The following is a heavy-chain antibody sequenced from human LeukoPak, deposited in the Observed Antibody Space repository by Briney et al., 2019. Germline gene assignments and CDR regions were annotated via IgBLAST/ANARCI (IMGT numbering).Heavy chain of an antibody. J-gene: IGHJ4*02. D-gene: IGHD2/OR15-2a*01. CDR3: ARNMGDY. Sequence: PGGSLRLSCAASGFTFSTYWMTWVRQAPGKGLEWVANINQDGTEKNYVDSVKGRFTISRDNAKNSLYLQMNSLRAEDTAVYYCARNMGDYRGQGTLVTVSA. V-gene: IGHV3-7*04. CDR1: GFTFSTYW. CDR2: INQDGTEK.